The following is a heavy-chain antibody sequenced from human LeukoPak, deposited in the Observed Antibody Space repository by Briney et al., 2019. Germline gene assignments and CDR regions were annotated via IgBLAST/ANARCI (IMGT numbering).Heavy chain of an antibody. J-gene: IGHJ4*02. D-gene: IGHD3-10*01. CDR1: GLTFSIFA. Sequence: GGSLRLSCTASGLTFSIFAMTWVRQAPGKGLEWVSGISGSGGATYYADSVKGRFTISRDNSKSTLFLQMSSLRAEDTAIYYCAKTDGSGSFYNPSHYWGQGTLVTVSS. V-gene: IGHV3-23*01. CDR2: ISGSGGAT. CDR3: AKTDGSGSFYNPSHY.